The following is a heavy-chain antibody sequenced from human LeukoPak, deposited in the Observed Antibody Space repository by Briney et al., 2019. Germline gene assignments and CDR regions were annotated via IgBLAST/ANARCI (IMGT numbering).Heavy chain of an antibody. V-gene: IGHV4-61*08. J-gene: IGHJ5*02. CDR1: GGSISSGGYS. CDR3: ARGRNRSPIWFDP. D-gene: IGHD1-26*01. Sequence: KSSETLSLTCAVSGGSISSGGYSWSWIRQPPGKGLEWIGYIYYSGSTNYNPSLKSRVTISVDTSKNQFSLKLHSVTAADTAVYYCARGRNRSPIWFDPWGQGTLVTVSS. CDR2: IYYSGST.